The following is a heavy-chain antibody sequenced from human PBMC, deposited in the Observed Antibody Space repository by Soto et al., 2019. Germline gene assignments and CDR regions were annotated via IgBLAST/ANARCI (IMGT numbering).Heavy chain of an antibody. J-gene: IGHJ4*02. CDR1: ELTVSSNY. V-gene: IGHV3-53*01. CDR2: IYSDGRT. Sequence: GSLRLSCTASELTVSSNYMIWVRQAPGKGLEWVSLIYSDGRTLYADSVKGRFTLSRDDWKNTVYLQMNSLRADDTGVYYCARAYGAGSYFSDYWGQGTLVTVSS. CDR3: ARAYGAGSYFSDY. D-gene: IGHD3-10*01.